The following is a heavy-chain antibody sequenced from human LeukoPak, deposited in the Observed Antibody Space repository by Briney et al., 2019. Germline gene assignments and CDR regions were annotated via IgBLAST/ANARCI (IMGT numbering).Heavy chain of an antibody. CDR1: GFTFSSYA. CDR2: ISYDGSNK. V-gene: IGHV3-30*04. J-gene: IGHJ4*02. D-gene: IGHD3-3*01. Sequence: QPGRSLRLSCAASGFTFSSYAMHWVRQAPGKGVEWVAVISYDGSNKYYAGSVKGRFTISRDNSKNTLYLQMNSLRAEDTAVYYCARGPRGTIFGVVTLYYFDYWGQGTLVTVSS. CDR3: ARGPRGTIFGVVTLYYFDY.